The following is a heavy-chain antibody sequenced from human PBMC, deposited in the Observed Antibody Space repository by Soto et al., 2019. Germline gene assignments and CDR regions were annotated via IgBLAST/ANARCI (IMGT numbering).Heavy chain of an antibody. CDR3: AIPYSSSWYSYYYYGMDV. D-gene: IGHD6-13*01. Sequence: ASVKVSCKASGYTFTGYYMHWVRQAPGQGLEWMGWINPNSGGTNYAQKFQGWVTMTRDTSISTAYMELGRLRSDDTAVYYCAIPYSSSWYSYYYYGMDVWGQGTTVTVSS. CDR1: GYTFTGYY. CDR2: INPNSGGT. V-gene: IGHV1-2*04. J-gene: IGHJ6*02.